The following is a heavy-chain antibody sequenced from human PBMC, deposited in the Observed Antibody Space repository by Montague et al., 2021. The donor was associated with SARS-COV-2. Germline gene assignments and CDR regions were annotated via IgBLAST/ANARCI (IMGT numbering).Heavy chain of an antibody. CDR3: AKGRTVVATISPFDY. V-gene: IGHV3-23*01. CDR1: GFTFSSYA. Sequence: SLRLSCAASGFTFSSYATSWVRQAPGKGLEWVSAISGSGGSTYYADSVKGRFTISRNNSKNTLYLQMNSLRAEDTAVYYCAKGRTVVATISPFDYWGQGTLVTVSS. J-gene: IGHJ4*02. D-gene: IGHD5-12*01. CDR2: ISGSGGST.